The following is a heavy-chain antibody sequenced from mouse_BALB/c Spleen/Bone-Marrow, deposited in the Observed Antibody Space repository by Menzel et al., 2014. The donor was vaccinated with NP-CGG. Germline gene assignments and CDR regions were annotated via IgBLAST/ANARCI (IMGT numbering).Heavy chain of an antibody. CDR3: TRHGGGPDYFDY. CDR1: GFTFSSYS. CDR2: ITIGGAGT. V-gene: IGHV5-12-2*01. Sequence: EVKVEESGGGIVQPGGSLKLSCAASGFTFSSYSMSWVRQTPDRRLEWVAYITIGGAGTYYADTVKGRFTISRDNAKNALYLQRSSLKSEDPAMYYCTRHGGGPDYFDYWGHGTTLTVSS. J-gene: IGHJ2*01.